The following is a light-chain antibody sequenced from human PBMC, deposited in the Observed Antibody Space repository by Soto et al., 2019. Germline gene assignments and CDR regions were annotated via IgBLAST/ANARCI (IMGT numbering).Light chain of an antibody. CDR1: HGITND. J-gene: IGKJ4*01. CDR3: LQHTTYPLT. V-gene: IGKV1-17*02. Sequence: DIQMTQSPPSLSASVGDRVTITCRASHGITNDLGWYQQKPGKAPRLLIYSTSTLQSGVPSRFSGSFSETDFTLTISDPPPEDFATYYCLQHTTYPLTFGGGTKVEIK. CDR2: STS.